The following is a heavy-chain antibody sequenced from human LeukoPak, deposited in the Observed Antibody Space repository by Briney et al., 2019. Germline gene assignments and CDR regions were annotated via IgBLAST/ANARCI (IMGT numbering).Heavy chain of an antibody. CDR2: ISGSGGST. D-gene: IGHD6-13*01. V-gene: IGHV3-23*01. Sequence: PGGSLRLSCAASGFTFSSYAMSWVRQAPGKGLKWVSAISGSGGSTYYADSVKGRFTISRDNSKNTLYLQMNSLRAEDTAVYYCAKSYSSSWYNNWFDPWGQGTLVTVSS. J-gene: IGHJ5*02. CDR3: AKSYSSSWYNNWFDP. CDR1: GFTFSSYA.